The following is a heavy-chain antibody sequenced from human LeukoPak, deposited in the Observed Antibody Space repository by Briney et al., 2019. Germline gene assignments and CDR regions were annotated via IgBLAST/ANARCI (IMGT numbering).Heavy chain of an antibody. V-gene: IGHV3-64*01. J-gene: IGHJ4*02. CDR1: GYTFSNYA. CDR3: ARAPSVTAESAFGY. CDR2: INSNGGST. Sequence: GGSLRLSCVASGYTFSNYAMHWVRQTPGKGLEYVSGINSNGGSTQYASSVKGRFTISRDNSKDTLYLQMGSLRSEDMAVYYCARAPSVTAESAFGYWGQGTLVTVSS. D-gene: IGHD2-21*02.